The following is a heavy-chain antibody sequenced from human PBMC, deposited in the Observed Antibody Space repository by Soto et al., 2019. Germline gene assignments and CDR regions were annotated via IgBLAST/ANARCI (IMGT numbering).Heavy chain of an antibody. J-gene: IGHJ6*02. V-gene: IGHV3-21*01. CDR1: GFTFSSYS. CDR3: ARDRDYPLGSYYYGMDV. D-gene: IGHD7-27*01. CDR2: ISSSGTSA. Sequence: EVKLVESGGGLVKPGGSLRLSCVASGFTFSSYSMNWVRQAPGKGLEWVSSISSSGTSAKYADSVEGRFAISRDTARNSVYLQKNSLRAEDTALYYCARDRDYPLGSYYYGMDVWGQGTTVTVSS.